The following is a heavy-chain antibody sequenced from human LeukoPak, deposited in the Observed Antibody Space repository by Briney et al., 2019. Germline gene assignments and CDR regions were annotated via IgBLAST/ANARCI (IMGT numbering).Heavy chain of an antibody. Sequence: SETLSLTCAVYGGSFSGYYWTWIRQPPGKGLEWIGEINHSGSTNYNPSLKSRVTISVDTSKNQFSLKLNSVTAADTAVYYCARTTTVTTSAFDIWGQGTMVTISS. CDR1: GGSFSGYY. D-gene: IGHD4-17*01. CDR2: INHSGST. CDR3: ARTTTVTTSAFDI. J-gene: IGHJ3*02. V-gene: IGHV4-34*01.